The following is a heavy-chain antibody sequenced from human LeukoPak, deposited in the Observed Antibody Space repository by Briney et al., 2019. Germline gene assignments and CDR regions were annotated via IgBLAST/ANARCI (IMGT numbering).Heavy chain of an antibody. CDR2: INLSGST. D-gene: IGHD2-2*02. Sequence: SETLSLTCAVYGGSFSGYYWSWIRQPPGKGLEWIGEINLSGSTNYNPSLKSRVTISVDTSKNQFSLKLSSVTAADTAVYYCARDCSSTSCYKGKDYWGQGTLVTVSS. J-gene: IGHJ4*02. V-gene: IGHV4-34*01. CDR1: GGSFSGYY. CDR3: ARDCSSTSCYKGKDY.